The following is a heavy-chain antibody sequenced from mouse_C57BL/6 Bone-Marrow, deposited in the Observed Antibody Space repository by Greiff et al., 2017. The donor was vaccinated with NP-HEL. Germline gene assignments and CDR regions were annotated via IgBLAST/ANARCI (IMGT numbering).Heavy chain of an antibody. D-gene: IGHD2-4*01. CDR1: GYAFSSSW. CDR3: ATYDYDESFAD. J-gene: IGHJ3*01. CDR2: IYPGDGDT. V-gene: IGHV1-82*01. Sequence: QVQLQQSGPELVKPGASVKISCKASGYAFSSSWMNWVKQRPGKGLEWIGRIYPGDGDTNYNGKFKGKATLTADKSSSTAYMQLSSLTSEDSAVYFCATYDYDESFADWGQGTLVTVSA.